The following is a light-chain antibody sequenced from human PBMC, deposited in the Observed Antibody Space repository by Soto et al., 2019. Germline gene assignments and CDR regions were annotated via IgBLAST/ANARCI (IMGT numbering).Light chain of an antibody. CDR3: SSYTSSSTLV. V-gene: IGLV2-14*01. CDR1: SSDVGAYNY. CDR2: EVT. J-gene: IGLJ3*02. Sequence: HSALTQPASVSGSPGQSITISCTGTSSDVGAYNYVSWYRQHPGKAPKLMIYEVTNRPSGVSNRFSGSKSGSTASLTISGLQAEDEADYYCSSYTSSSTLVFGGGTKLTVL.